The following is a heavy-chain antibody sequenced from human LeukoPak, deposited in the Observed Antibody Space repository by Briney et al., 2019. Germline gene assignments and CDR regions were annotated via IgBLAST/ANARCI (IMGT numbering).Heavy chain of an antibody. J-gene: IGHJ4*02. CDR1: GYTFTGNY. V-gene: IGHV1-2*02. D-gene: IGHD3-16*02. CDR3: ARVPDYVWGTYRYYFDD. Sequence: GASVKVSCKASGYTFTGNYMHWVRQAPGQGLEWMGWINPNSGGTNYAQKFQGRVTMTRDTSISTAYMELHRLTSDDTAVYYCARVPDYVWGTYRYYFDDWGQGTLVTISS. CDR2: INPNSGGT.